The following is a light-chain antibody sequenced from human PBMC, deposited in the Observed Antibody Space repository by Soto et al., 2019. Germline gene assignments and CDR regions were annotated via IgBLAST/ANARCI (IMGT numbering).Light chain of an antibody. Sequence: MTQSPLSLPVTPGEPASITCRASQGISSWLAWYQQKPGKAPKLLIYDASSLESGVPSRFSGSGSGTEFTLTISSLQPDDFATYYCQQYNSYSHTFGQGTKVDIK. V-gene: IGKV1-5*01. CDR2: DAS. CDR3: QQYNSYSHT. CDR1: QGISSW. J-gene: IGKJ1*01.